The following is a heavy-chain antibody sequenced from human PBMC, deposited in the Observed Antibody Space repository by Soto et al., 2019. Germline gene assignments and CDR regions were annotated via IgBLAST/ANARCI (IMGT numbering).Heavy chain of an antibody. CDR3: ASHWGQAKRYYYYGMDV. CDR2: IIPIFGTA. Sequence: QVQLVQSGAEVKKPGSSVKVSCKASGGTFNSYAISWVRQAPGQGLEWMGGIIPIFGTADYAQKFQGRITITADESTSTDYMELSSLRSEDTAVYYCASHWGQAKRYYYYGMDVWGQWTTVTVSS. CDR1: GGTFNSYA. D-gene: IGHD7-27*01. V-gene: IGHV1-69*12. J-gene: IGHJ6*02.